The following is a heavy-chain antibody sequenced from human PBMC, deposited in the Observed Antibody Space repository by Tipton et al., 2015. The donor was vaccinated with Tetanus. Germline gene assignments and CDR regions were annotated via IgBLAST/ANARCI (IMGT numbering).Heavy chain of an antibody. CDR3: ARDRGDYIYYGMDV. CDR1: GYTFTGQY. Sequence: QLVQSGAEVKKPGASVKVSCKASGYTFTGQYMYWVRRAPGQGLEWMGWIDPNSGGTVYAQKFQGRVTMTRDTSFSTAYMELSRLRSDDTAVYYCARDRGDYIYYGMDVWGPGTTVTVSS. V-gene: IGHV1-2*02. CDR2: IDPNSGGT. J-gene: IGHJ6*02. D-gene: IGHD3-22*01.